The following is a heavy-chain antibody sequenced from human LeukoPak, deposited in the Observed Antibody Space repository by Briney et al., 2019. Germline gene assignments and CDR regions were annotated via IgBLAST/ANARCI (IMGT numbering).Heavy chain of an antibody. D-gene: IGHD3-22*01. CDR3: ARVYYDSSGYYSDY. CDR2: IYTSGST. V-gene: IGHV4-4*07. Sequence: NPSETLSLTCTVSGGSISSYYWSWIRQPAGKGLEWMGRIYTSGSTNYNPSLKSRVTISVDKSKNQFSLKLSSVTAADTAVYYCARVYYDSSGYYSDYWGQGTLVTVSS. J-gene: IGHJ4*02. CDR1: GGSISSYY.